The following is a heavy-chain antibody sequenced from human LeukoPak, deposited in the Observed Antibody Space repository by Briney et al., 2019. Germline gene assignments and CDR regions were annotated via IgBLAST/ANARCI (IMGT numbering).Heavy chain of an antibody. Sequence: GVSLRLSCAASGLTFSSYGMSWVRQAPGKGLEWVSAISGSGGSTYYADSVKGRFTISRDNSKNTLYLQMNSLRAEDTAVYYCAKDYYDSSGYYYPFDYWGQGTLVTVSS. J-gene: IGHJ4*02. CDR1: GLTFSSYG. V-gene: IGHV3-23*01. CDR2: ISGSGGST. D-gene: IGHD3-22*01. CDR3: AKDYYDSSGYYYPFDY.